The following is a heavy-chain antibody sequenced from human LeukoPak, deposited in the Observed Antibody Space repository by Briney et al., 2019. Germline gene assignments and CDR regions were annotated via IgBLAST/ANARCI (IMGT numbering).Heavy chain of an antibody. J-gene: IGHJ4*02. D-gene: IGHD6-13*01. CDR2: IYYSGTT. V-gene: IGHV4-59*01. CDR3: ARGVYIAAAQYAY. Sequence: SETLSLTCTVSGASISGSYWSWIRQPPGKGLEWIGYIYYSGTTNYNPSLKSRVTISVDTSKNQFSLKLSSVTAADTAVYYCARGVYIAAAQYAYWGQGTLVTVSS. CDR1: GASISGSY.